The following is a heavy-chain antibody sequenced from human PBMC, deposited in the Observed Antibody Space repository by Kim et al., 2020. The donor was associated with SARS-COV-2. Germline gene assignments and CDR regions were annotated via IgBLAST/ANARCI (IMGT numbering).Heavy chain of an antibody. CDR1: GDAFTTYG. Sequence: ASVKVSCKASGDAFTTYGLSWVRQAPGQGLEWMGWMNTYNGNTNYAQKFQGRVTMSTDTSTTTAYMELRSLKSDDTAVYYCARDRGLDWNYKFGTFDFWGQGTLVTVSS. J-gene: IGHJ4*02. D-gene: IGHD1-7*01. CDR3: ARDRGLDWNYKFGTFDF. CDR2: MNTYNGNT. V-gene: IGHV1-18*01.